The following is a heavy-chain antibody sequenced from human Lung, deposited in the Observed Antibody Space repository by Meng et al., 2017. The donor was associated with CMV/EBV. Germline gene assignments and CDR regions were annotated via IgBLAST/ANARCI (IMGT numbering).Heavy chain of an antibody. CDR2: IYYSGST. Sequence: CTLSGGSISSSSYYWGWIRQPPGKGLEWIGSIYYSGSTYYNPSLKTRVTISADTSKNQFSLKLSSVTAADTAVYYCARTSSSGLTPFDPWGQGTLVTGSS. D-gene: IGHD6-19*01. V-gene: IGHV4-39*01. CDR1: GGSISSSSYY. CDR3: ARTSSSGLTPFDP. J-gene: IGHJ5*02.